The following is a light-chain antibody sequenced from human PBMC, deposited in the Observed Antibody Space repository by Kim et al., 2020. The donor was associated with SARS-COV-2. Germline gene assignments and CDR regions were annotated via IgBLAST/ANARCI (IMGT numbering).Light chain of an antibody. CDR2: QDT. V-gene: IGLV3-1*01. CDR1: KLGDKY. J-gene: IGLJ2*01. Sequence: SYGLTQPPSVSVSPGQTATITCSGDKLGDKYVCWYQQKPGQSPILVIYQDTKRPSGIPERFSGSNSGNTATLTISGTQAMDEADYYCQAWATSTVVFGGG. CDR3: QAWATSTVV.